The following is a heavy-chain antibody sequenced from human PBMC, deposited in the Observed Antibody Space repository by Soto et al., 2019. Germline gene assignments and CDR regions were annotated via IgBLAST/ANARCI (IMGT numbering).Heavy chain of an antibody. CDR3: AITRRLCLNDEHGDYGASMEDY. Sequence: QGQLVQSGAEVKKPGASVKVSCKASGYTFHMFGYTWVRQAHGQWLEWVGWISAYDGNTAYGKKFQGRVSLSTDTSRSTADMVLRSRTSDDTAVYFCAITRRLCLNDEHGDYGASMEDYWSQGNLRAVSS. CDR2: ISAYDGNT. CDR1: GYTFHMFG. J-gene: IGHJ4*02. D-gene: IGHD4-17*01. V-gene: IGHV1-18*01.